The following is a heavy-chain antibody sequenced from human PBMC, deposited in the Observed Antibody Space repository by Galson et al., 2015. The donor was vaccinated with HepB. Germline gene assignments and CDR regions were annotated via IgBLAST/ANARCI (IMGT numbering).Heavy chain of an antibody. CDR3: ARSTTVIAAFDY. J-gene: IGHJ4*02. Sequence: QSGAEVKRPGESLKISCKGSGLSFTTYWIGWVRQMLGKGLEWMGIIYPGDSDTRYSPSFQGQVTISADKSISPAYLQWNTLKASDTAMYYCARSTTVIAAFDYWGQGTLVTVSS. CDR1: GLSFTTYW. V-gene: IGHV5-51*01. D-gene: IGHD4-17*01. CDR2: IYPGDSDT.